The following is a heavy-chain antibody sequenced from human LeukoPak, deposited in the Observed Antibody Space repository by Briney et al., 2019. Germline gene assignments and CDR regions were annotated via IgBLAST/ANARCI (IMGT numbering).Heavy chain of an antibody. CDR1: GFTFSDSY. CDR2: ISSSSGYT. J-gene: IGHJ4*02. D-gene: IGHD6-19*01. V-gene: IGHV3-11*06. Sequence: VGSLRLSCAASGFTFSDSYMSWIRQAPGKGLEWVSYISSSSGYTGYAISVKGRFTISRDNAKNSLFLQMDSLIAEDTAVYYCAKDRSVDGTVWGQGTLVTVSS. CDR3: AKDRSVDGTV.